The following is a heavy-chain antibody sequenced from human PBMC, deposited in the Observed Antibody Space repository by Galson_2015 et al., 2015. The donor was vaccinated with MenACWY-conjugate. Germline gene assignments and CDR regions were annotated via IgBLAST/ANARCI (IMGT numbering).Heavy chain of an antibody. CDR2: IKPDGSEK. V-gene: IGHV3-7*03. J-gene: IGHJ1*01. CDR3: VRETILTARRRYFHH. CDR1: GFTFSTYW. Sequence: SLRLSCATSGFTFSTYWMTWVRQAPGKGLEWVANIKPDGSEKYYVDSVKGRFTISRDNAQNSLFLQVNSLRAEDTAVYYCVRETILTARRRYFHHWGQGTLVTVSS. D-gene: IGHD6-6*01.